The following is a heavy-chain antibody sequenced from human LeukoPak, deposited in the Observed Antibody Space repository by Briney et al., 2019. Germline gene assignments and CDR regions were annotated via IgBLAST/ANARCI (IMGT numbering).Heavy chain of an antibody. CDR3: ARARYSSSSMRSGARWFDP. Sequence: RASVKVSCKASGYTFTSYDINWVRQATGQGLEWMGWMNPNSGNTGYAQKFQGRVTMTRNTSISTAYMELSSLRSEDTPVYYCARARYSSSSMRSGARWFDPWGQGTLVTVSS. CDR1: GYTFTSYD. D-gene: IGHD6-6*01. CDR2: MNPNSGNT. V-gene: IGHV1-8*01. J-gene: IGHJ5*02.